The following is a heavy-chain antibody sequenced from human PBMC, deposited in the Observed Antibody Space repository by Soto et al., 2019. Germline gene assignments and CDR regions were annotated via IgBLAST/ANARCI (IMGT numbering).Heavy chain of an antibody. V-gene: IGHV3-23*01. Sequence: GGSLRLSCAASGFTFSSYAMSWVRQAPGKGLEWVSAISGSGGSTYYADSVKGRFTISRDNSKNTLYLQMNSLRAEGTAVYYCANHWASRGWLRFDYWGQGTLVTASS. CDR3: ANHWASRGWLRFDY. CDR1: GFTFSSYA. D-gene: IGHD6-19*01. J-gene: IGHJ4*02. CDR2: ISGSGGST.